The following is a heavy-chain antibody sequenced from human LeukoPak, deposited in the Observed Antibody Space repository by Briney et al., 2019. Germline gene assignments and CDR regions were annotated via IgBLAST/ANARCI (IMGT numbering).Heavy chain of an antibody. D-gene: IGHD6-19*01. CDR1: GFTFSNAW. CDR2: ITSSGSST. CDR3: ARDDSGGWSFDY. V-gene: IGHV3-48*02. J-gene: IGHJ4*02. Sequence: GGSLRLSCAASGFTFSNAWMTWVRQAPGKGLEWISYITSSGSSTYYADSVKGRFTISRDNAKNSLYLQMNSLRDEDSAVYYCARDDSGGWSFDYWGQGTLVTVSS.